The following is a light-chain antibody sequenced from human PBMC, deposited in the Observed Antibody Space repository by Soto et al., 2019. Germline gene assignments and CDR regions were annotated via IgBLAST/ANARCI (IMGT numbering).Light chain of an antibody. CDR2: AAS. CDR1: QGISNW. V-gene: IGKV1-12*01. CDR3: HQRKSWPRT. Sequence: MQMGGSPSSGCASVGDRVNITCRASQGISNWLAWYQQKPGRAPKLLIYAASSLQSGVSSRFSGSGSGTDFTLTISSLEPEDFAVYYCHQRKSWPRTFGQGTKVDIK. J-gene: IGKJ1*01.